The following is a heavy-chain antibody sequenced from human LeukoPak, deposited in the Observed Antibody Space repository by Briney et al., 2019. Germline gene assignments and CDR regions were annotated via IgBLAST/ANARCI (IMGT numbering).Heavy chain of an antibody. Sequence: ASVKVSCKASGYTFTAYYIHWVRQAPGQGLEWMGWISAYNGNTNYAQKLQGRVTMTTDTSTSTAYMELRSLRSDDTAVYYCAGDDKNVPDAFDIWGQGTMVTVSS. CDR3: AGDDKNVPDAFDI. D-gene: IGHD3-22*01. V-gene: IGHV1-18*04. J-gene: IGHJ3*02. CDR2: ISAYNGNT. CDR1: GYTFTAYY.